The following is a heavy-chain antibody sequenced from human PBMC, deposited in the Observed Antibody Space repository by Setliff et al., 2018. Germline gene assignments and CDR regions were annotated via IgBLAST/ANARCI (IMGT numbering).Heavy chain of an antibody. J-gene: IGHJ4*02. CDR1: GYTFTNYY. V-gene: IGHV1-46*01. CDR3: ARAYGDYHRFDY. D-gene: IGHD4-17*01. Sequence: ASVKVSCKASGYTFTNYYMHWVRQAPGQGLEWMGIINPSGGATSYAHKFQDRVDMTRDTSTSTVYMELSSLKSEDTAVYYCARAYGDYHRFDYWGQGTLVTVSS. CDR2: INPSGGAT.